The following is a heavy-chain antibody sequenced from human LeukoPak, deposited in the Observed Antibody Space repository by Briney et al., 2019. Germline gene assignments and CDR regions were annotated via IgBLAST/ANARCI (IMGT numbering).Heavy chain of an antibody. CDR1: GGSFSGYY. D-gene: IGHD2-15*01. J-gene: IGHJ4*02. Sequence: RSSETPSLTCAVYGGSFSGYYWSWIRQPPGKGLEWIGEINHSGSTNYNPSLKSRVTVSVDTSKNQFSLKLSSVTAADTAVYYCARSGSWVAVGYFDYWGQGTLVTVSS. CDR3: ARSGSWVAVGYFDY. CDR2: INHSGST. V-gene: IGHV4-34*01.